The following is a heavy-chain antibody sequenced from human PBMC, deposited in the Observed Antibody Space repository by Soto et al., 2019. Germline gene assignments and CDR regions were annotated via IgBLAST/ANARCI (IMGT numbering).Heavy chain of an antibody. J-gene: IGHJ5*02. D-gene: IGHD6-6*01. V-gene: IGHV4-31*03. CDR1: GASMSSGGYY. CDR3: ARDRHNNFFDP. CDR2: IYYSGST. Sequence: SETLSLTCTVSGASMSSGGYYWTWIRQSPGKGLEWIGYIYYSGSTYYNPSLESRVAISLDTSRSQFSLTLHSVTAADTAIYYCARDRHNNFFDPWGQGTLVTVSS.